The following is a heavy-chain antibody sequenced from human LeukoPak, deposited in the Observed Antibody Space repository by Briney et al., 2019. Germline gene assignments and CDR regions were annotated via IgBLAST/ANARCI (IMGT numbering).Heavy chain of an antibody. D-gene: IGHD6-19*01. CDR3: AREPFSSGWDY. J-gene: IGHJ4*02. CDR1: GYTFTGYY. V-gene: IGHV1-2*02. Sequence: ASVKVSCKASGYTFTGYYTHWVRQAPGQGLEWMGWINPNSSGTKYAQKFQGRVTMTRDTSISTAYMELTRLRSDDTAVYYCAREPFSSGWDYWGQGTLVTVSS. CDR2: INPNSSGT.